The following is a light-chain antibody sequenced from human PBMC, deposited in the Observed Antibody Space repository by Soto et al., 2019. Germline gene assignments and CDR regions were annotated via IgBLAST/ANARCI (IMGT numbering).Light chain of an antibody. J-gene: IGKJ2*02. CDR1: QRVSSSY. Sequence: EIVLTQSPGTLSLSPGERVTLSCRASQRVSSSYLAWYRQKPGQAPRLLIYGASTRATGIPDRVSGSGSGTDFTLTISRLEPEDFAVYYCQQYGSSPCTFGQGTKLEIE. CDR3: QQYGSSPCT. CDR2: GAS. V-gene: IGKV3-20*01.